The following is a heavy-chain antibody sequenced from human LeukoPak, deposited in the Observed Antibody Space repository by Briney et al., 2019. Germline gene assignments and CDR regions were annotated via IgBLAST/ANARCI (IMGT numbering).Heavy chain of an antibody. CDR1: GGSISSYY. CDR2: IYSSGST. Sequence: SETLSLTCTVSGGSISSYYWSWIRQPAGKGLEWIGRIYSSGSTNYNPSLKSRVTMSVDTSKNQFSLKLSSVTAADAAVYYCARGQYHLLYWYFDLWGRGTLVTVSS. D-gene: IGHD2-2*01. J-gene: IGHJ2*01. V-gene: IGHV4-4*07. CDR3: ARGQYHLLYWYFDL.